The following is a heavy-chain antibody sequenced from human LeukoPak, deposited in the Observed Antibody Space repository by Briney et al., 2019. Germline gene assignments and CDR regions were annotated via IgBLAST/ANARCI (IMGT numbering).Heavy chain of an antibody. CDR2: IKNKNEGGTT. Sequence: GGSLRLSCAASGFTFSHAWMHWVHQAPGKGLEWVGLIKNKNEGGTTDYAAPVKGRFTIARDDSKNTLYLQMNSLKSEDTAVYYCTTHLFPLYYYYAMDVWGQGTTVTVSS. CDR1: GFTFSHAW. CDR3: TTHLFPLYYYYAMDV. J-gene: IGHJ6*02. V-gene: IGHV3-15*01.